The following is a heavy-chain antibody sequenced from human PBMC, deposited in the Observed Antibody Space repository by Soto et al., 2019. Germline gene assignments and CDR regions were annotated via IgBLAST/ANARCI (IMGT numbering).Heavy chain of an antibody. V-gene: IGHV1-2*02. Sequence: ASVKVSCKASGYTFTEYFMHWVRQAPGQGLEWMGWIDPNSGGTKYSQKFQGRVTMTRDTSVNTLYLQMNSLRAEDTAVYYCAKDPIVGRGYYDYWGKGTLVTVSS. CDR1: GYTFTEYF. CDR3: AKDPIVGRGYYDY. D-gene: IGHD1-26*01. J-gene: IGHJ4*02. CDR2: IDPNSGGT.